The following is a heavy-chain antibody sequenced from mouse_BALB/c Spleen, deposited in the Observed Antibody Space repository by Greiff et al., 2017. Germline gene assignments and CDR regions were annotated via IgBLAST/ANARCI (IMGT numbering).Heavy chain of an antibody. CDR2: ISNGGGST. CDR1: GFTFSSYT. J-gene: IGHJ3*01. V-gene: IGHV5-12-2*01. CDR3: ARGGLRAWFAY. D-gene: IGHD3-3*01. Sequence: EVHLVESGGGLVQPGGSLKLSCAASGFTFSSYTMSWVRQTPEKRLEWVAYISNGGGSTYYPDTVKGRVTISRDNAKNTLYLQMSSLKSEDTAMYYCARGGLRAWFAYWGQGTLVTVSA.